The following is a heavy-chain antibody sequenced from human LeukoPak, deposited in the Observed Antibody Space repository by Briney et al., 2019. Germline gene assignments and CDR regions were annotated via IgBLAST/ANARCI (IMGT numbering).Heavy chain of an antibody. J-gene: IGHJ1*01. CDR3: ARRRYYDGSGYLE. V-gene: IGHV4-39*01. CDR1: GDSVSRSDSY. CDR2: IYYSGRT. D-gene: IGHD3-22*01. Sequence: SETLSLTCSVSGDSVSRSDSYWDWIRQPPGKGLEWIGTIYYSGRTYYSPSLKSRITMSVDPSNNQFSLNLRSVTAADTALYYCARRRYYDGSGYLEWGQGTLLSVSS.